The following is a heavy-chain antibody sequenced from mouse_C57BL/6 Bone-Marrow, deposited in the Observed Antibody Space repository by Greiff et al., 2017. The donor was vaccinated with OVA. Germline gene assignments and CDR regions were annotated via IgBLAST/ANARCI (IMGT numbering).Heavy chain of an antibody. CDR3: AIYGSSYDFDY. V-gene: IGHV1-42*01. J-gene: IGHJ2*01. CDR2: INPSTGGT. D-gene: IGHD1-1*01. CDR1: GYSFTGYY. Sequence: VQLQQSGPELVKPGASVKISCKASGYSFTGYYMNWVKQSPEKSLEWIGEINPSTGGTTYNQKFKAKATLPVDKSSSTAYMQLKSLTSEDSAVYDCAIYGSSYDFDYWGQGTTLTVSS.